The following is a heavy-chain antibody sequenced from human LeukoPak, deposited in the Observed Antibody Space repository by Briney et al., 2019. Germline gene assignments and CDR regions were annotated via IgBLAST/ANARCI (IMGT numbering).Heavy chain of an antibody. V-gene: IGHV6-1*01. CDR1: GDSVSSNSVA. J-gene: IGHJ4*02. CDR2: TYYRSKWYS. D-gene: IGHD6-19*01. Sequence: SQTLSLTCAISGDSVSSNSVAWIWMTQSPSRGLEGLGRTYYRSKWYSEYGISVRGRITINTDTSTNHFYLQLKSVTPEDTAVYWGARYGSAWYVDSWGQGTLVTVSS. CDR3: ARYGSAWYVDS.